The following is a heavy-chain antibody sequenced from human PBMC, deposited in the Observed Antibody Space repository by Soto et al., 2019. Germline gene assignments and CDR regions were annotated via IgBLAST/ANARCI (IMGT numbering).Heavy chain of an antibody. CDR3: ARERPYCGGDCSNYYYGMDV. CDR1: GFTVSSNY. CDR2: IYSGGST. D-gene: IGHD2-21*02. Sequence: GGSLRLSCAASGFTVSSNYMSWVRQAPGKGLEWVSVIYSGGSTYYADSVKGRFTISRDNSKNTLYLQMNSLRAEDTAVYYCARERPYCGGDCSNYYYGMDVWGQGTTVTVS. V-gene: IGHV3-53*01. J-gene: IGHJ6*02.